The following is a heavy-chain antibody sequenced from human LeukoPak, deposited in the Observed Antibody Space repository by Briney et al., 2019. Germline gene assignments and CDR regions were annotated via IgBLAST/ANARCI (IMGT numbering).Heavy chain of an antibody. CDR1: GFTFSSYA. D-gene: IGHD3-9*01. CDR2: ISYDGSNK. V-gene: IGHV3-30*04. CDR3: AREDDDILTGSYYFDY. Sequence: GGSLTLSCAASGFTFSSYAMHWVRQAPGKGLEWVAVISYDGSNKYYADSVKGRFTISRDNSKNTLYLQMNSLRAEDTAVYYCAREDDDILTGSYYFDYWGQGTLVTVSS. J-gene: IGHJ4*02.